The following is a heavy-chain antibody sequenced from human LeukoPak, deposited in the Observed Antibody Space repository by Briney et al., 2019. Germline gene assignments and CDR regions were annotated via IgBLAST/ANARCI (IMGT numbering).Heavy chain of an antibody. V-gene: IGHV3-9*01. D-gene: IGHD6-19*01. CDR1: GFTFDDYA. CDR2: ISWNSGSI. CDR3: AKDIGPMAGPTSGY. J-gene: IGHJ4*02. Sequence: GRSLRLSCAASGFTFDDYAMHWVRQAPGKGLEWVSGISWNSGSIGYADSVKGRFTISRDNAKNSLYLQMNSLRAEDTALYYCAKDIGPMAGPTSGYWGQGTLVTVSS.